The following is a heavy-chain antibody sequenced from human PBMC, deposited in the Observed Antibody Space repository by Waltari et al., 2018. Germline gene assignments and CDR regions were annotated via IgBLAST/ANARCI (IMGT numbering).Heavy chain of an antibody. V-gene: IGHV4-4*07. D-gene: IGHD2-2*02. Sequence: QVQLQESGPGLVKPSETLSLTCTVSGGSISSYYWSWIRQPAGKGLEWIGRIYTSGGTNSNPSLKSRVTMSVDTSKNQFSLKLSSVTAADTAVYYCAREAGGILLYRLVEDYYYYYMDVWGKGTTVTISS. J-gene: IGHJ6*03. CDR3: AREAGGILLYRLVEDYYYYYMDV. CDR1: GGSISSYY. CDR2: IYTSGGT.